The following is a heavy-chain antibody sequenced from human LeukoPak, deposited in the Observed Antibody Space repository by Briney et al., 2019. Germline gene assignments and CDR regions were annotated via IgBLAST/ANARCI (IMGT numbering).Heavy chain of an antibody. Sequence: PGGSLRLSCAASGFTFSSYGMHWVRQAPGKGLEWVAVISYDGSNKYYADSVEGRFTISRDNSKNTLYLQMNSLRAEDTAVYYCAKDGYYGSGSYYPDYWGQGTLVTVSS. CDR3: AKDGYYGSGSYYPDY. V-gene: IGHV3-30*18. CDR1: GFTFSSYG. CDR2: ISYDGSNK. D-gene: IGHD3-10*01. J-gene: IGHJ4*02.